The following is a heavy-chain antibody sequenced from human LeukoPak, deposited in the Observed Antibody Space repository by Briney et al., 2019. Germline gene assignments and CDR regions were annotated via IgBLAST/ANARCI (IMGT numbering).Heavy chain of an antibody. J-gene: IGHJ4*02. Sequence: SETLSLTCTVSAGSISSGDYYWSWLRQPPGKGLEWIAYIYYSGSTYYNPSLKSRVTISVDTSKNQFSLKLSSVTAADTAAYYCARGSHDNYYDSSGYYDGDYWGQGTLVTVSS. CDR1: AGSISSGDYY. V-gene: IGHV4-30-4*01. CDR2: IYYSGST. D-gene: IGHD3-22*01. CDR3: ARGSHDNYYDSSGYYDGDY.